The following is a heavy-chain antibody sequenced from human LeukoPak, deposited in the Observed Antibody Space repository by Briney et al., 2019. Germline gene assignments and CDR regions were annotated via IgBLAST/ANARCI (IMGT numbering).Heavy chain of an antibody. CDR3: ARGAAHGRFDY. D-gene: IGHD1-26*01. CDR1: GGSISSGSYY. CDR2: IYTSGST. Sequence: SQTLSLTCTVSGGSISSGSYYWSWIRQPAGKGLEWIGRIYTSGSTNYNPSLKSRVTISVDTSKNQFSLKLSSVTAADTAVYYCARGAAHGRFDYWGQGTLVTVSS. J-gene: IGHJ4*02. V-gene: IGHV4-61*02.